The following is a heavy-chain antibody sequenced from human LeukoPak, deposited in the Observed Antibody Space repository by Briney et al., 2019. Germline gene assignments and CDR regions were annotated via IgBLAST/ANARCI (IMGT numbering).Heavy chain of an antibody. Sequence: PSETLSLTCTVSGGSISSSSYYWSWIRQPAGKGLEWIGRIYTSGSTNYNPSLKSRVTISVDTSKNQFSLKLSSVTAADTAVYYCARDGRDYYDSSGYLPAGGGYYYYYMDVWGKGTTVTISS. J-gene: IGHJ6*03. V-gene: IGHV4-61*02. CDR1: GGSISSSSYY. D-gene: IGHD3-22*01. CDR2: IYTSGST. CDR3: ARDGRDYYDSSGYLPAGGGYYYYYMDV.